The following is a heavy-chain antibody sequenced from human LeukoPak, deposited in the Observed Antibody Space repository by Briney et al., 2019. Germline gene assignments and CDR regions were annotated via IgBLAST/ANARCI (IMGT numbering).Heavy chain of an antibody. CDR3: TNPGRFGTSGYYPFDY. D-gene: IGHD3-22*01. J-gene: IGHJ4*02. CDR2: INSDGSTT. Sequence: GGSLRLSCVASGFTFSSYWMHWVRQAPGKGLVWVSHINSDGSTTTYADSVKGRFTISRDNAKNTLYLQMNSLRAEDTAVYYCTNPGRFGTSGYYPFDYWGQGTLVTVSS. V-gene: IGHV3-74*01. CDR1: GFTFSSYW.